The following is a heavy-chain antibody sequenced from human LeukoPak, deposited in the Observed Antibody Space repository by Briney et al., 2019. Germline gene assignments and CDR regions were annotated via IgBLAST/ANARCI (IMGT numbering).Heavy chain of an antibody. CDR2: NSASGETT. J-gene: IGHJ4*02. CDR1: GFTFSTYA. D-gene: IGHD5-12*01. V-gene: IGHV3-23*01. Sequence: GGSLRLSCAASGFTFSTYAMSWVRQAPGKGLEWVSDNSASGETTYYADSVKGRFTISRDNSKNTLHLQMNSLRVEDTAVYYCAKAPVGWLRPLDYWGQGTLVTVSS. CDR3: AKAPVGWLRPLDY.